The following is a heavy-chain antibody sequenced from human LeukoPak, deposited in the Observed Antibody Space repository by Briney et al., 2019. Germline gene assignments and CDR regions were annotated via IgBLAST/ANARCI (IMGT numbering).Heavy chain of an antibody. CDR1: GFTFVDYG. CDR3: AREAVGATDY. J-gene: IGHJ4*02. V-gene: IGHV3-20*01. CDR2: INWKGGST. D-gene: IGHD1-26*01. Sequence: GGSLRLYCAASGFTFVDYGMSWVRQAPGKGLEWVSGINWKGGSTGYADSVKGRFTISRDNAKNSLYLQMNSLRAEDTALYHCAREAVGATDYWGQGTLVTVSS.